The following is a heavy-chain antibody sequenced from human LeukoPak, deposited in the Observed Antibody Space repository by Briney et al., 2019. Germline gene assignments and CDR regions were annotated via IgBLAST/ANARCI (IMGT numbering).Heavy chain of an antibody. CDR3: ANGDDDYVWGSYRYPPFDY. J-gene: IGHJ4*02. Sequence: GGSLRLSCAASGFTFSNFWMHWVRQTPGKGLVWVSRIDSDGSSTAYADSVKGRFTISRDNAKNTLYLQMNSLRAEDTAVYYCANGDDDYVWGSYRYPPFDYWGQGTLVTVSS. D-gene: IGHD3-16*02. CDR1: GFTFSNFW. CDR2: IDSDGSST. V-gene: IGHV3-74*01.